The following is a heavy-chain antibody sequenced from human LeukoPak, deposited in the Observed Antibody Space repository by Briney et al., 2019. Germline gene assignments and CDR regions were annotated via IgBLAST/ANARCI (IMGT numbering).Heavy chain of an antibody. Sequence: GSLRLSCAASGFTFSSYAMSWVRQAPGKGLEWVSAISGSGGSTYYADSVKGRFTISRDNSKNTLYLQMNSLRAEDTAVYYCAKDFPPIAAAGHYFDYWGQGTLVTVSS. J-gene: IGHJ4*02. CDR3: AKDFPPIAAAGHYFDY. CDR2: ISGSGGST. V-gene: IGHV3-23*01. CDR1: GFTFSSYA. D-gene: IGHD6-13*01.